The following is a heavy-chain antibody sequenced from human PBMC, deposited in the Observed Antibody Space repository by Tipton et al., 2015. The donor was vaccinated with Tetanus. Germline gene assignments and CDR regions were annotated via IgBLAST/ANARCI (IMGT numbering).Heavy chain of an antibody. J-gene: IGHJ5*02. D-gene: IGHD6-19*01. Sequence: VQLVQSGGGLVKAGGSLRLSCAASGFAFDDYAMHWVRQAPGKGLEWVSRISADGTSISYADSVKGRFTISRNNANNTVYLQMINLRVEGTALYYCARAQAVAGTGGFDPWGQGTLVTVSS. CDR3: ARAQAVAGTGGFDP. V-gene: IGHV3-74*02. CDR1: GFAFDDYA. CDR2: ISADGTSI.